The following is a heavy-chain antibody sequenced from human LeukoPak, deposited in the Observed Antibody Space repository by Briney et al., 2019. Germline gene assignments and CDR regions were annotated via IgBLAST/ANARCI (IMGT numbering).Heavy chain of an antibody. Sequence: GGSLRLSCAASGFSFDEYAMHWVRQAPGKGLEWVSGISWNGGSIDCVDSVKGRLTISRDNAKNSLYLQMNSLRPEDTALYYCAKGTGRYWTFFDSWGQGTHVIVSS. CDR1: GFSFDEYA. D-gene: IGHD1-26*01. CDR3: AKGTGRYWTFFDS. J-gene: IGHJ4*02. V-gene: IGHV3-9*01. CDR2: ISWNGGSI.